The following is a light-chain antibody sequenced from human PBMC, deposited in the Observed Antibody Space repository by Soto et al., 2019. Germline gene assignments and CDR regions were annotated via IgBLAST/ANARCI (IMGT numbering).Light chain of an antibody. J-gene: IGKJ4*01. CDR2: AAS. CDR1: QSINSNY. CDR3: QQYGSSPFT. Sequence: EIVLTQSPGTLSLSPGERATLSCGASQSINSNYLAWYQQKPGLAPRLLIYAASRRATGIPDRFSGSGSGTDFTLPISRLEPEDFAVYYCQQYGSSPFTFGGGTKVEIK. V-gene: IGKV3D-20*01.